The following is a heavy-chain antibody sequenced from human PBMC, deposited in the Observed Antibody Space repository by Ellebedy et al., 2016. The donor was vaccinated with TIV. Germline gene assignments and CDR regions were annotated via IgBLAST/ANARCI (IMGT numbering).Heavy chain of an antibody. V-gene: IGHV3-30*18. CDR3: AKVADYYHDSSGFTDN. Sequence: PGGSLRLSCAASGFTFSTYAMSWVRQAPGKGLEWVSVISYDGSNKYYADSVKGRFTISRDNSKNTLYVQMNSLRAEDTAVYYCAKVADYYHDSSGFTDNWGQGTLVTVSS. CDR1: GFTFSTYA. J-gene: IGHJ4*02. CDR2: ISYDGSNK. D-gene: IGHD3-22*01.